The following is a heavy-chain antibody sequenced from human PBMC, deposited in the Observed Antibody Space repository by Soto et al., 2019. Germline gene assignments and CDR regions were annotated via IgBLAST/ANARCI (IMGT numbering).Heavy chain of an antibody. Sequence: SETLSLTCTVSGDSVSSGSYYWSWIRQPPGKGLEWIGNIYYSGSTNYYNPSLKSRATISVDTSKNQFSLKLSSVTAADTAVYYCARRWGTTFDYWGQGTLVTVSS. CDR1: GDSVSSGSYY. CDR3: ARRWGTTFDY. J-gene: IGHJ4*02. CDR2: IYYSGST. D-gene: IGHD3-16*01. V-gene: IGHV4-61*01.